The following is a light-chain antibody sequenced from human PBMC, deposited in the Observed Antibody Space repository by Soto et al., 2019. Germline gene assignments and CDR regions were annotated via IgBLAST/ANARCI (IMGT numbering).Light chain of an antibody. CDR1: QSINKY. J-gene: IGKJ5*01. CDR2: AAS. CDR3: QQSYTTPIT. Sequence: DFQMTQSPSSLSASVGDRDTITCRASQSINKYLNWYQQKPGKAPNLLIYAASTLESGVPPRFSGSGSGTDFTLTISSVAPDDLATYYCQQSYTTPITFGQGTRLEIK. V-gene: IGKV1-39*01.